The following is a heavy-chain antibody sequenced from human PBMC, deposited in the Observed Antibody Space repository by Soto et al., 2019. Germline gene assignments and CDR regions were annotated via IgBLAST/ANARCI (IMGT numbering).Heavy chain of an antibody. CDR2: ISTYNGNA. Sequence: ASVKVSCKASGYTFTTYGISWVRQAPGQGLEWMGWISTYNGNASYPQKFQGRVTLTTDTSTSTAYMELRSLTSDDTAIYYCAREGMAVADPLDYWGQGTQVTVPQ. J-gene: IGHJ4*02. CDR1: GYTFTTYG. D-gene: IGHD6-19*01. V-gene: IGHV1-18*01. CDR3: AREGMAVADPLDY.